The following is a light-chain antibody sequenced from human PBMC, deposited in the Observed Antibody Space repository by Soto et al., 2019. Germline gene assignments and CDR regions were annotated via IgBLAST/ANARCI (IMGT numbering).Light chain of an antibody. CDR2: SND. CDR3: ATWDDSLNVV. J-gene: IGLJ3*02. CDR1: SSNIGSNT. Sequence: QSVLTQSPSASGTPGQRVSISCSGSSSNIGSNTVSWYQHVPGTAPKLLIYSNDQRPSAVPGRFSGSKSGSSASLAISGLQSEDEAYYYSATWDDSLNVVFGGGTKLTVL. V-gene: IGLV1-44*01.